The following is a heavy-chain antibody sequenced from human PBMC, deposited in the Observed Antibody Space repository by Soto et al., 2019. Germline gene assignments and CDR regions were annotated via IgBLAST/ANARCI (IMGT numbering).Heavy chain of an antibody. V-gene: IGHV1-24*01. J-gene: IGHJ6*02. CDR2: FDPEDGET. CDR1: GYTLTELS. Sequence: GASVKVSCKVSGYTLTELSMHWVRQAPGKGLEWMGGFDPEDGETIYAQKFQGRVTMTEDTSTDTAYMELSSLRSEDTAVYYCARDKRGYVLRYFLNYYGMDVWGQGTTVTVSS. D-gene: IGHD3-9*01. CDR3: ARDKRGYVLRYFLNYYGMDV.